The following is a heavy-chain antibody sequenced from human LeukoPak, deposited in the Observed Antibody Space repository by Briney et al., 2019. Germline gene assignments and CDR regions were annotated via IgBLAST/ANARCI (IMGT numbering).Heavy chain of an antibody. CDR2: IYHSGST. CDR1: GYSISSGYY. D-gene: IGHD5-24*01. J-gene: IGHJ3*02. V-gene: IGHV4-38-2*02. Sequence: SETLSLTCTVSGYSISSGYYWGWIRQPPGKGLEWIGSIYHSGSTYYNPSLKSRVTISVDTSKNQFSLKLSSVTAADTAVYYCARAATIAFSRAFDIWGQGTMVTVSS. CDR3: ARAATIAFSRAFDI.